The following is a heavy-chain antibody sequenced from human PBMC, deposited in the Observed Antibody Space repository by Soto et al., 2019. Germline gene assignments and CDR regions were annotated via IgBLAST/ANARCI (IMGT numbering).Heavy chain of an antibody. CDR2: IYYSGST. CDR3: ARAGPGIAAAGSRMFDY. CDR1: GGSISSYY. D-gene: IGHD6-13*01. V-gene: IGHV4-59*01. Sequence: QVQLQESGPGLVKPSETLSLTCTVSGGSISSYYWSWIRQPPGKGLEWIGYIYYSGSTNYNPSLKSRVTISVDTSKNQFSLKLSSVTAADTAVYYCARAGPGIAAAGSRMFDYWGQGTLVTVSS. J-gene: IGHJ4*02.